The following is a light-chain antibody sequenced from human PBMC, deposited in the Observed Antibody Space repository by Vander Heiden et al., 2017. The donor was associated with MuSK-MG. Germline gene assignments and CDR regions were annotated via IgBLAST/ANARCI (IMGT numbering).Light chain of an antibody. J-gene: IGKJ4*01. CDR3: QQCDSTPLT. V-gene: IGKV1-39*01. Sequence: DIQLTQSPPPLSASVGDRVTITCRASQSISSYLNWYQQKPGKAPKLLIYAASSLQSGIPSRFSGSGSGTDFTLTISRLQPEDFATYYCQQCDSTPLTFGGGTKVEIK. CDR1: QSISSY. CDR2: AAS.